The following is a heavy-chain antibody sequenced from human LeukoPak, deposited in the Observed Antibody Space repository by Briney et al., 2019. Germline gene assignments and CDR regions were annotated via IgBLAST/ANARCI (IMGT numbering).Heavy chain of an antibody. CDR2: ISSSSSTI. CDR1: GFTVSSNY. V-gene: IGHV3-48*04. D-gene: IGHD6-13*01. J-gene: IGHJ5*02. CDR3: ARGVGYSSSWYGFDP. Sequence: GGSLRLSCAASGFTVSSNYMSWVRQAPGKGLEWVSYISSSSSTIYYADSVKGRFTISRDNAKNSLYLQMNSLRAEDTAVYYCARGVGYSSSWYGFDPWGQGTLVTVSS.